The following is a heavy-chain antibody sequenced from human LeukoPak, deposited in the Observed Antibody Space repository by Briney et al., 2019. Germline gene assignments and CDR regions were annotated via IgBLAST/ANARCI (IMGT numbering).Heavy chain of an antibody. D-gene: IGHD3-22*01. CDR1: GGSISSTSYY. Sequence: SETLSLTCTVSGGSISSTSYYWGWIRQPPGQGLEWIGSIYFTGNTYYNPSLKSRVIISVEKSKNQISLKLRSVTAADTAVYFCARGPYSYDSSGAFDIWGQGTMVTVSS. J-gene: IGHJ3*02. CDR2: IYFTGNT. CDR3: ARGPYSYDSSGAFDI. V-gene: IGHV4-39*07.